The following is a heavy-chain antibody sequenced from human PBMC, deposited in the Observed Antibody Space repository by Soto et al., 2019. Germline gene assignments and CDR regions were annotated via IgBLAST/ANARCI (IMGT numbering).Heavy chain of an antibody. D-gene: IGHD6-19*01. CDR1: GFTFSSYW. Sequence: GGSLRLSCAASGFTFSSYWMSWVRQAPGKGLEWVANIKQDGSEKYYVDSVKGRFTISRDNAKNSLYLQMNSLRAEDTAVYYCARAPGIAVAGFYYYGIDVSGPATTVTVSS. V-gene: IGHV3-7*05. CDR2: IKQDGSEK. CDR3: ARAPGIAVAGFYYYGIDV. J-gene: IGHJ6*02.